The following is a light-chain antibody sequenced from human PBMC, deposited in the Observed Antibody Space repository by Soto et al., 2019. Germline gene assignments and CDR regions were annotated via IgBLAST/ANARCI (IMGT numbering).Light chain of an antibody. J-gene: IGKJ4*01. CDR3: LQYSSYPFT. CDR2: KAS. Sequence: DMQMTQSPSTLSASVGDRVTFTCRASQSITNYLAWYQQKPGKAPEILIYKASSLESGVPSRFSGGGSGTEFTLTISSMQPDDFATYYCLQYSSYPFTFGGGTKVAIK. V-gene: IGKV1-5*03. CDR1: QSITNY.